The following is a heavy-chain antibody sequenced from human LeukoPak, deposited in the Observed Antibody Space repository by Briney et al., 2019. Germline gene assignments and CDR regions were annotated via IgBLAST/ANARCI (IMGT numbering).Heavy chain of an antibody. CDR2: ISWNSGSI. J-gene: IGHJ4*02. D-gene: IGHD5-18*01. CDR3: AKSDTAMVRTLRADY. CDR1: GLIFSNYA. V-gene: IGHV3-9*01. Sequence: PGGSLRLSCAASGLIFSNYAMHWVRQAPGKGLEWVSGISWNSGSIGYADSVKGRFTISRDNAKNSLYLQMNSLRAEDTALYYCAKSDTAMVRTLRADYWGQGTLVTVSS.